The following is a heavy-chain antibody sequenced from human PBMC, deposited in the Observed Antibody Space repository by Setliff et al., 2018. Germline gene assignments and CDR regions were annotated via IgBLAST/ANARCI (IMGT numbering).Heavy chain of an antibody. V-gene: IGHV1-2*02. Sequence: ASVKVSCKASGYTFTGYYMHWVRQAPGQGLEWMGWINPNSGGTNYAQKFQGRVTMTRDTSISTAYMELSRLRSDDTAVYYCARSFSRREKFLLDYWGQGALVTVSS. CDR3: ARSFSRREKFLLDY. J-gene: IGHJ4*02. CDR2: INPNSGGT. CDR1: GYTFTGYY.